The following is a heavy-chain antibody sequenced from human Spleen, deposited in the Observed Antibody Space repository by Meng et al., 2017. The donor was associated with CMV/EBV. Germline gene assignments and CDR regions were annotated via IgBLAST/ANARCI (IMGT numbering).Heavy chain of an antibody. V-gene: IGHV3-23*01. CDR2: ISGSGGST. Sequence: GSLKISCAASGFTFSTYAMNWVRQAPGKGLEWVSGISGSGGSTYYADSVQGRFTISRGNSKSTLHLQMNNLRAEDTAVYYCAKQIYDFWSGYYRGPNDYWGQGTLVTVSS. J-gene: IGHJ4*02. CDR1: GFTFSTYA. CDR3: AKQIYDFWSGYYRGPNDY. D-gene: IGHD3-3*01.